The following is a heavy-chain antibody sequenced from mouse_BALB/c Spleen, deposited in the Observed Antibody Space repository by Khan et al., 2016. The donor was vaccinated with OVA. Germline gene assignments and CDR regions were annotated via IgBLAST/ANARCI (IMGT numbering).Heavy chain of an antibody. D-gene: IGHD1-1*01. CDR3: ARDYGSSYLFFDY. J-gene: IGHJ2*01. Sequence: EVQLQESGPGLVKPSQSLSLTCTVTGYSITSDYAWNWIRQFPGNKLEWMAYITYSGNTGYNPSLKGRISITRDTYKNQFFLQLNSVTTEDTATYYCARDYGSSYLFFDYWGRGTTLTVSS. CDR1: GYSITSDYA. V-gene: IGHV3-2*02. CDR2: ITYSGNT.